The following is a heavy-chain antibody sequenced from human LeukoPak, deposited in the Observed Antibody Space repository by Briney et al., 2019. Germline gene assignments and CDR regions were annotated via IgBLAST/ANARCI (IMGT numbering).Heavy chain of an antibody. Sequence: GASVKVSCKASGYTFTTYGINWVRQAPGQGLEWMGWINPNSGGTNYAQKFQGWVTMTRDTSISTAYMELSRLRSDDTAVYYCAREGSSGSGYFDLWGRGTLVTVSS. D-gene: IGHD6-19*01. J-gene: IGHJ2*01. CDR2: INPNSGGT. CDR1: GYTFTTYG. CDR3: AREGSSGSGYFDL. V-gene: IGHV1-2*04.